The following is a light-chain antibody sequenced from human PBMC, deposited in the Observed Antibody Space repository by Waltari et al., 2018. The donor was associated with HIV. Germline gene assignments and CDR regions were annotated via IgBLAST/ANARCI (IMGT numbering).Light chain of an antibody. CDR2: WAS. Sequence: DIVMTQSPDSLAVSLGESATIHCRSSQSILYSSNNKNFLAWYQQKPGQPPKLLIYWASTRESGVPDRFSGSGSGTDFTLTISSLQAEDVAVYYCQQYYTTSPLTFGGGTKVEIK. CDR1: QSILYSSNNKNF. V-gene: IGKV4-1*01. CDR3: QQYYTTSPLT. J-gene: IGKJ4*01.